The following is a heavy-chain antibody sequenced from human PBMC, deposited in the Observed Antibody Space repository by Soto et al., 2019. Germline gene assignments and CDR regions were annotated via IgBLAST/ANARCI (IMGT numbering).Heavy chain of an antibody. D-gene: IGHD6-13*01. CDR1: GYTFSGYF. CDR2: MKPNSGGT. V-gene: IGHV1-2*02. J-gene: IGHJ4*02. CDR3: ARGYYSSSWRVFDY. Sequence: QVQLVQSAADVKKPGASVKVSCKTSGYTFSGYFMHWLRQAPGQGLEWMGWMKPNSGGTDYAQNFQGRVSMTWDTSISTTYMELSGLRSDDTAIYYWARGYYSSSWRVFDYWGQGTLVTVSS.